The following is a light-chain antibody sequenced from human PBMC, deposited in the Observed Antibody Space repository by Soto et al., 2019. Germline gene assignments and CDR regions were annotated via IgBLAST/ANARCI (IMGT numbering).Light chain of an antibody. CDR2: ASS. Sequence: DIQMTQSPSSVSASVGDRVTITCRASQGVSDWLAWYQQIPGKAPRLLIYASSSSQSGVPSRFSGSGSGTDFTLTISSLQPEDSATYYCQQANSFPYTFGQGTKLEIK. CDR3: QQANSFPYT. J-gene: IGKJ2*01. CDR1: QGVSDW. V-gene: IGKV1-12*01.